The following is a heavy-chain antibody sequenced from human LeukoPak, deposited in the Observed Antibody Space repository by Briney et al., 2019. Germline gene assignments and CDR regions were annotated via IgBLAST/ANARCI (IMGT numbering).Heavy chain of an antibody. CDR1: GFTFDDYA. CDR2: ISWNSGSV. D-gene: IGHD3-22*01. J-gene: IGHJ4*02. V-gene: IGHV3-9*01. CDR3: AKLDYYDSRGFDY. Sequence: GGSLRLSCAASGFTFDDYAMHWVRQAPGKGLEWVSGISWNSGSVGHADSVKGRFTISRDNAKNSLYLQMNSLRAEDTALYYCAKLDYYDSRGFDYWGQGTLVTVSS.